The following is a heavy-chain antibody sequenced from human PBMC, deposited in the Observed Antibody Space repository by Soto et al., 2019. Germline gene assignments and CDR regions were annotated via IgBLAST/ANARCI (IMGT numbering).Heavy chain of an antibody. V-gene: IGHV4-31*02. CDR1: GGSISSGDYY. D-gene: IGHD3-9*01. CDR3: ARVYFDWYCWFDP. CDR2: IYYSGST. Sequence: SETLSLTCTVSGGSISSGDYYWTWIRQHPGKGLEWIGYIYYSGSTKHNPSLKSRITISVDTSKNQFSLKLNSVTAADTAVYYCARVYFDWYCWFDPWGQGTLVTVSS. J-gene: IGHJ5*02.